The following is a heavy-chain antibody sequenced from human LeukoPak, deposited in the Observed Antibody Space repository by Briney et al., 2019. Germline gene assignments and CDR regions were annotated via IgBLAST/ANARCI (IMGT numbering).Heavy chain of an antibody. J-gene: IGHJ4*02. CDR2: IHYTGST. CDR1: GGSISSYY. Sequence: SETLSLTCTVSGGSISSYYWSWIRQPPGKGLEWIGYIHYTGSTNFNPSLKSRVTMSLDTSKNQFSLKLTSVTAADTAVYYCATGRAAAGSLGYWGQGTLVTVSS. CDR3: ATGRAAAGSLGY. D-gene: IGHD6-25*01. V-gene: IGHV4-59*01.